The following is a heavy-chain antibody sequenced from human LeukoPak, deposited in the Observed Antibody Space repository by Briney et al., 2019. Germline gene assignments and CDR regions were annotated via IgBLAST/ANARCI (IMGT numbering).Heavy chain of an antibody. D-gene: IGHD3-3*01. CDR3: ASGTKPYECPLDN. CDR1: GITFSRLG. V-gene: IGHV3-33*01. CDR2: SWYDGFKD. J-gene: IGHJ4*02. Sequence: GWSLRLSCEATGITFSRLGMHWVRQAPGKGLEWLAISWYDGFKDFYADSVKGRFTISRDDSKNTLYLQMNGLRREDTAVYYCASGTKPYECPLDNWGQGTLVTVSS.